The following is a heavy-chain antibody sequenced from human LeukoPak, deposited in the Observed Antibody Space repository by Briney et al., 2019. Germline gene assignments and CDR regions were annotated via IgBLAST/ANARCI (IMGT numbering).Heavy chain of an antibody. CDR2: IYYSGSN. J-gene: IGHJ4*02. Sequence: SETLSVTCTVPVDSISSYYWCWIRQPPGKGLEWIGYIYYSGSNNYNPSLKSRVTISVDTSKSQCSLKLSSVTAADTAVYYRARGGLAPGVFDYWGQGTLVTVSS. V-gene: IGHV4-59*01. CDR3: ARGGLAPGVFDY. CDR1: VDSISSYY. D-gene: IGHD3-10*01.